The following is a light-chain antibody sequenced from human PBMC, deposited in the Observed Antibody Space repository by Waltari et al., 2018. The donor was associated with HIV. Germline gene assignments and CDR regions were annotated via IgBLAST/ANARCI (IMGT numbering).Light chain of an antibody. CDR2: DSN. J-gene: IGLJ3*02. CDR3: GTWDSSLSAWV. V-gene: IGLV1-51*01. Sequence: QSVLTQPPSVSAAPGQKVTLPCSGSSSNIGNNYVTWYQQLPGTAPKLLIYDSNQLPSGIPERFSGSKSGTSRHLAITGLQTGDEADYYCGTWDSSLSAWVFGGGTKLTVL. CDR1: SSNIGNNY.